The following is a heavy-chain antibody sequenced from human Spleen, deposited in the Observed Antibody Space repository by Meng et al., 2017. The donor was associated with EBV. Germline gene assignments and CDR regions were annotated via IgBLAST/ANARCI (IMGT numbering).Heavy chain of an antibody. D-gene: IGHD3-22*01. CDR3: ARVSEYDSSGLDY. CDR2: ISAYNGNT. V-gene: IGHV1-18*01. Sequence: QVQLWQSGAEVKKPGASVKVSCKASGYTFTNYGITWVRQAPGQGLEWMGWISAYNGNTGYAQNLQGRVTMTKDTSTSTAYMDLRNLRSDDTAVYFCARVSEYDSSGLDYWGQGTLVTVSS. J-gene: IGHJ4*02. CDR1: GYTFTNYG.